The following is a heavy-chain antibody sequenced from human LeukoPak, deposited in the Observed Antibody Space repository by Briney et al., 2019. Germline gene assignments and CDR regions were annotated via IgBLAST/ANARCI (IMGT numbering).Heavy chain of an antibody. Sequence: SETLSLTCTVSAGSISSSDYYWGWIRRSPGKGLEWIGEINHSGSTNYNPSLKSRVTISVDTSKNQFSLKLSSVTAADTAVYYCARVGRHYDSSGYYFLDYWGQGTLVTVSS. D-gene: IGHD3-22*01. CDR1: AGSISSSDYY. CDR2: INHSGST. J-gene: IGHJ4*02. V-gene: IGHV4-39*07. CDR3: ARVGRHYDSSGYYFLDY.